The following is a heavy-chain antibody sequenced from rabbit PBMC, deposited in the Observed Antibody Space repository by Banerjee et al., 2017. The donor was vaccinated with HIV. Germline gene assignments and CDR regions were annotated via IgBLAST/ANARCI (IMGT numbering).Heavy chain of an antibody. CDR3: ARDLAGVVGWNLNL. V-gene: IGHV1S45*01. CDR1: GIDFSRYYY. D-gene: IGHD4-1*01. CDR2: IYAGSSGST. Sequence: QQQLEESGGGLVKPGGTLTLTCKAPGIDFSRYYYMCWVRQAPGKGLEWIACIYAGSSGSTVYATWAKGRFTISRTSSTTVALQMTSLTAADTATYFCARDLAGVVGWNLNLWGQGTLVTVS. J-gene: IGHJ4*01.